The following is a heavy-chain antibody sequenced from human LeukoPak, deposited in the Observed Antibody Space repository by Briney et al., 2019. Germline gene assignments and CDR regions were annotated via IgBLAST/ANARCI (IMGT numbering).Heavy chain of an antibody. CDR2: IYYSGST. J-gene: IGHJ4*02. CDR3: ARLEAGTDHFDY. V-gene: IGHV4-59*08. CDR1: GGSISSYY. Sequence: SETLSLTCTVSGGSISSYYWSWIRQPPGKGLEWIGYIYYSGSTNYNPSLKSRVTISVDTSKNQFSLKLSSVTAADTAVYYCARLEAGTDHFDYWGQGTLVTVSS. D-gene: IGHD6-19*01.